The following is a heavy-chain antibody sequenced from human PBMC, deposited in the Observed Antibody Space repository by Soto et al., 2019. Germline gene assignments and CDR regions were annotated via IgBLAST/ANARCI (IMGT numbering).Heavy chain of an antibody. D-gene: IGHD3-10*01. J-gene: IGHJ6*02. CDR3: ARVPLLWFGELAPPSYYYGMDV. CDR1: GGSISSYY. CDR2: IYYSGST. Sequence: SETLSLTCTVSGGSISSYYWSWIRQPPGKGLEWIGYIYYSGSTYYNPSLKSRVTISVDTSKNQFSLKLSSVTAADTAVYYCARVPLLWFGELAPPSYYYGMDVWGQGTTVTVSS. V-gene: IGHV4-59*12.